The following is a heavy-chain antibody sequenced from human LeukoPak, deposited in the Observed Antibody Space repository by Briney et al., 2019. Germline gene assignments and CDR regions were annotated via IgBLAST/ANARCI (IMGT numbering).Heavy chain of an antibody. Sequence: PGGSLRLSCAASGFTVSSKYMSWVRQAPGKGLEWVSVIYSGSTTFYADSVRGRFTISRDNSKNMVYLQMNSLRVEDTAVYYCARDFDDTSGHYYYLPDYWGQGILVTVSS. V-gene: IGHV3-66*02. J-gene: IGHJ4*02. CDR1: GFTVSSKY. CDR2: IYSGSTT. CDR3: ARDFDDTSGHYYYLPDY. D-gene: IGHD3-22*01.